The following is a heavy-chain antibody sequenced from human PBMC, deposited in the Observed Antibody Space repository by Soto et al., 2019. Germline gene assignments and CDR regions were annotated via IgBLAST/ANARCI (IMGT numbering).Heavy chain of an antibody. D-gene: IGHD5-18*01. J-gene: IGHJ5*02. CDR1: GGTFSSYT. CDR2: IIPILGIA. Sequence: GASVKVSCKASGGTFSSYTISWVRQAPGQGLEWMGRIIPILGIANYAQKFQGRVTITADKSTSTAYMELSSLRSEDTAAYYCARGGAAMVSPIYWFDPWGQGTLVTVSS. CDR3: ARGGAAMVSPIYWFDP. V-gene: IGHV1-69*02.